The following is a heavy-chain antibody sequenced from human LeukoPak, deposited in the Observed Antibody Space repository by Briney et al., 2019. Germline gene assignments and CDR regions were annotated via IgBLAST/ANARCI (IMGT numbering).Heavy chain of an antibody. D-gene: IGHD4-11*01. J-gene: IGHJ6*02. Sequence: GGSLRLSCAASGFAFSSYAMTWVRQAPGKGLEWVSVITSGITTFYADSVRGRFTISRDNAKNSLYLQMNSLRAEDTAVYYCARAPHYSNYGPYYYGMDVWGQGTTVTVSS. CDR2: ITSGITT. CDR1: GFAFSSYA. V-gene: IGHV3-23*01. CDR3: ARAPHYSNYGPYYYGMDV.